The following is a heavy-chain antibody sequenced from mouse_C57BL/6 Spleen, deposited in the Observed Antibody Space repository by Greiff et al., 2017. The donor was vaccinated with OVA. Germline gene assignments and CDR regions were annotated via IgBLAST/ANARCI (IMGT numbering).Heavy chain of an antibody. CDR2: LHPNSGST. V-gene: IGHV1-64*01. CDR1: GYTFPSYW. J-gene: IGHJ3*01. Sequence: VKLQQPGAELVKPGASVKLSCKASGYTFPSYWMHWVKQRPGQGLEWIGMLHPNSGSTNYNEKVKSKATLTVDKFSSADYMQRRSLTSEDSAVYYCAREEAYGYDRNWFAYWGQGTLVTVSA. D-gene: IGHD2-2*01. CDR3: AREEAYGYDRNWFAY.